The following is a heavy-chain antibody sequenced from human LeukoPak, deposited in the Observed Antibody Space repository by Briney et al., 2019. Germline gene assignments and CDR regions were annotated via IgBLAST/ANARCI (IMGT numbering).Heavy chain of an antibody. V-gene: IGHV4-4*07. J-gene: IGHJ6*03. CDR1: GGSISSYY. CDR3: ARSRGYYYGSGKLGYYYYYMDV. Sequence: SETLSLTCTVSGGSISSYYWSWIRQPAGKGLEWIGRIYTSGSTTYNPSLKSRVTMSVDTSKNQFSLKLSSVTAADTAVYYCARSRGYYYGSGKLGYYYYYMDVWGKGTTVTISS. CDR2: IYTSGST. D-gene: IGHD3-10*01.